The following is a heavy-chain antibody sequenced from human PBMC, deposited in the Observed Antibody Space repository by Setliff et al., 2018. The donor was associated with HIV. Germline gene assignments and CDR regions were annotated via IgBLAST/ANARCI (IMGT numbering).Heavy chain of an antibody. CDR3: ARSGYSSSWYLDYYYYYGMDV. Sequence: ASVKVSCKAFGYTFSTNAIHWVRQAPGQRLEWMGYINAGDDNTRYSEKFQGRVTMTRDTSISTAYMELSRLRSDDTAVYYCARSGYSSSWYLDYYYYYGMDVWGQGTTVTVSS. V-gene: IGHV1-3*01. CDR2: INAGDDNT. D-gene: IGHD6-13*01. CDR1: GYTFSTNA. J-gene: IGHJ6*02.